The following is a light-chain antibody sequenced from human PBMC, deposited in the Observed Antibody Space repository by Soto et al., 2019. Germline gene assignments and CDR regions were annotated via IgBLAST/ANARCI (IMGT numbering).Light chain of an antibody. Sequence: IQMTQSPSTLSASVGDRVTITCRASQSIGNWLAWYQQNPGKAPKLLIYKASSLESGVPSRFSGSGSGTEFTLTISSLQPDDFATYYCQQYNTNSLAFGGGTKVEIK. CDR2: KAS. V-gene: IGKV1-5*03. CDR3: QQYNTNSLA. CDR1: QSIGNW. J-gene: IGKJ4*01.